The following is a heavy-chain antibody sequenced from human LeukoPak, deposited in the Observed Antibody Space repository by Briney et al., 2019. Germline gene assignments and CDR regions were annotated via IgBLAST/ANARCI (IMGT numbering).Heavy chain of an antibody. CDR2: IYYTGAT. Sequence: SETLSLTCTVSGGSISSYYWSWIRLPPGKGLEWIGYIYYTGATYYNPSLKSRVTISLDTSKNQFSLKLSSVTAADAAVYYCARAGFSYGTGYYFDYWGQGALVTVSS. J-gene: IGHJ4*02. V-gene: IGHV4-59*01. CDR3: ARAGFSYGTGYYFDY. D-gene: IGHD5-18*01. CDR1: GGSISSYY.